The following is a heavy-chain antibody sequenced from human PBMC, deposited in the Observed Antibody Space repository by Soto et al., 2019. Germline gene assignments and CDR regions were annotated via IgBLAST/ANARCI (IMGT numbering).Heavy chain of an antibody. CDR3: AREGQAAYYYYYMDV. D-gene: IGHD6-13*01. CDR2: ISSSSSTI. CDR1: GFTFSSYS. V-gene: IGHV3-48*01. J-gene: IGHJ6*03. Sequence: GGSLRLSCAASGFTFSSYSMNWVRQAPGKGLEWVSYISSSSSTIYYADSVKGRFTISRDNAKNSLYLQMNSLRAEDTAVYYCAREGQAAYYYYYMDVWGKGTTVTVSS.